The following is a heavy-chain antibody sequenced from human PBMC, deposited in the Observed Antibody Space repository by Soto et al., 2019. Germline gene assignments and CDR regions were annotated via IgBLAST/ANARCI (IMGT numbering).Heavy chain of an antibody. CDR3: ARPGDYVWGSYRRSVNYYYGMDV. J-gene: IGHJ6*02. CDR1: GYSFTSYW. Sequence: GESLKISCKGSGYSFTSYWISWVRQMPGKGLEWMGRIDPSDSYTNYSPSFQGHVTISADKSISTAYLQWSSLKASDTAMYYCARPGDYVWGSYRRSVNYYYGMDVWGQGTTVTVSS. CDR2: IDPSDSYT. V-gene: IGHV5-10-1*01. D-gene: IGHD3-16*02.